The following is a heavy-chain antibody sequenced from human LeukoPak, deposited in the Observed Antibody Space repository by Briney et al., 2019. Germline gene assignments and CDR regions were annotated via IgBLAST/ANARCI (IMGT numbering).Heavy chain of an antibody. V-gene: IGHV1-69*04. CDR3: ARDSHYDILTGPEAFNI. J-gene: IGHJ3*02. CDR2: IIPILGIA. D-gene: IGHD3-9*01. Sequence: SVKVSCKASGYTFTSYDINWVRQAPGQGLEWMGRIIPILGIANYAQKFQGRVTITADKSTSTAYMELSSLRSEDTAVYYCARDSHYDILTGPEAFNIWGQGTMVTVSS. CDR1: GYTFTSYD.